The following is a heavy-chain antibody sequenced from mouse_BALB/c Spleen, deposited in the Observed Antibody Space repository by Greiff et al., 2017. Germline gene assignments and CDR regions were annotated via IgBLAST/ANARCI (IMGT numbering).Heavy chain of an antibody. J-gene: IGHJ3*01. D-gene: IGHD2-1*01. V-gene: IGHV5-6*02. CDR1: GFTFSSYG. CDR3: ARPRYGNFSWFAY. Sequence: DVMLVESGGDLVKPGGSLKLSCAASGFTFSSYGMSWVRQTPDKRLEWVATISSGGSYTYYPDSVKGRFTISRDNAKNTLYLQMSSLKSEDTAMYYCARPRYGNFSWFAYWGQGTLVTVSA. CDR2: ISSGGSYT.